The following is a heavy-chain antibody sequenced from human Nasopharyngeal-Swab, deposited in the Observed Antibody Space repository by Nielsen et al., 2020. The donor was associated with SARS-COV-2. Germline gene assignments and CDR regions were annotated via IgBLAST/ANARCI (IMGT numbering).Heavy chain of an antibody. CDR3: ARGGSSSWLNWFDP. D-gene: IGHD6-13*01. CDR2: TYYRSKWYN. Sequence: SETLSLTCAISGASVSSNSAAWNWIRQSPSRGLEWLGRTYYRSKWYNDYAVSVKSRITINPDTSKNQFSLQLNSVTPEDTAVYYCARGGSSSWLNWFDPWGQGTLVTVSS. J-gene: IGHJ5*02. CDR1: GASVSSNSAA. V-gene: IGHV6-1*01.